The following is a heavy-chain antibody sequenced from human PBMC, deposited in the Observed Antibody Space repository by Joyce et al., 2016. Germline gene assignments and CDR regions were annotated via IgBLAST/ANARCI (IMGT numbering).Heavy chain of an antibody. J-gene: IGHJ4*02. CDR2: INPNTGGT. Sequence: QVQLVQSGAEVKRPGASVKVSCKASGYTFTGDYMHWVRQAPRQGLEWMGLINPNTGGTDLAQKFQGRVTMTTDTTISTAYMELSSVNSDDTAVYFCAGVVDPAKSFDYWGQGTLVTVSS. D-gene: IGHD5-18*01. CDR3: AGVVDPAKSFDY. V-gene: IGHV1-2*06. CDR1: GYTFTGDY.